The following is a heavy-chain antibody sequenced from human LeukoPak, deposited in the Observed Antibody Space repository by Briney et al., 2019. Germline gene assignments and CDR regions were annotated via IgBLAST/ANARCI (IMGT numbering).Heavy chain of an antibody. CDR3: ARGLRYCGGDCYDYYYYMDV. Sequence: PSETLSLTCTVSGGSISSSSYYWGWIRQPPGKGLEWIGSIYYSGSTYYNPSLKSRVTISVDTSKNQFSLKLSSVTAADTAVYYCARGLRYCGGDCYDYYYYMDVWGKGTTVTISS. D-gene: IGHD2-21*02. CDR2: IYYSGST. CDR1: GGSISSSSYY. J-gene: IGHJ6*03. V-gene: IGHV4-39*07.